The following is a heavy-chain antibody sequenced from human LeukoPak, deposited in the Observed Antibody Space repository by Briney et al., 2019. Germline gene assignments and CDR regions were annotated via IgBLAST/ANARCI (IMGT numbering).Heavy chain of an antibody. CDR1: GFTFSSYS. Sequence: GGSLRLSCAASGFTFSSYSMNWVRQAPGKGLEGVSSISSSGSYKYYADSVKGRFTISRDNAKNSLYLQMNSLRAEDTAVYYCAGEDSSGLDYWGQGTLVTVSS. J-gene: IGHJ4*02. CDR2: ISSSGSYK. CDR3: AGEDSSGLDY. D-gene: IGHD6-19*01. V-gene: IGHV3-21*01.